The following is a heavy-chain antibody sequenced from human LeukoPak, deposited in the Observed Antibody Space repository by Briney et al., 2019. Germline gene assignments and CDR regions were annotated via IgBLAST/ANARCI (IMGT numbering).Heavy chain of an antibody. CDR2: IKQDGSEK. D-gene: IGHD2-15*01. CDR3: ARDVSGGSAALDY. V-gene: IGHV3-7*01. CDR1: GFTFSSYW. Sequence: GGSLRLSCAASGFTFSSYWMSWVRQAPGKGLEWVANIKQDGSEKYYVDSVKGRFTISRDNAKNSLFLQMNSLRDEDTAVYYCARDVSGGSAALDYWGQGTLVTVSS. J-gene: IGHJ4*02.